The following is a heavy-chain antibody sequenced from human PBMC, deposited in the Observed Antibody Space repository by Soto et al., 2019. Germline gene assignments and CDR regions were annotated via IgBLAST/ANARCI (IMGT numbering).Heavy chain of an antibody. Sequence: SETLSLTCTVSGGSISSGGYYWSWIRQHPGKGLEWIGYIYYSGSTYYNPSLKSRVTVSVDTSKNQFSLKLSSVTAADTAVYYCARARDSSGYYPNWFAPWGQGTLVTVSA. D-gene: IGHD3-22*01. CDR1: GGSISSGGYY. CDR2: IYYSGST. V-gene: IGHV4-31*03. J-gene: IGHJ5*02. CDR3: ARARDSSGYYPNWFAP.